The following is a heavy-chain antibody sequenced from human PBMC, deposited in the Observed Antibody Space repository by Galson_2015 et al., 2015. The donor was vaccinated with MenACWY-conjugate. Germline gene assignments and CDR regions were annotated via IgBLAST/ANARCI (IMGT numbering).Heavy chain of an antibody. J-gene: IGHJ4*02. V-gene: IGHV3-23*01. CDR3: AKDVYMDV. CDR2: ISDSGAAT. CDR1: GFTFRQYA. D-gene: IGHD5/OR15-5a*01. Sequence: SLRLSCAVSGFTFRQYAMSWVRQAPGTGLERVAIISDSGAATHYIDSVKGRFTISRDNSKNTLYLQMSRLRAEDTALYYCAKDVYMDVWGQGTLVTVST.